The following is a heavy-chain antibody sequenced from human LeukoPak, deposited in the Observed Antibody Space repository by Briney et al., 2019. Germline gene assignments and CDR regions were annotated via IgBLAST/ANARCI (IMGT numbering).Heavy chain of an antibody. CDR3: AKTPKYGGYPDS. CDR2: ISSSSSYI. Sequence: GGSLRLSCAASGFTFSSYAMHWVRQAPGKGLEWVSSISSSSSYIYYADSVKGRFTISRDNAKNSLYLQMNSLRAEDTAVYYCAKTPKYGGYPDSWGQGTLVTVSS. J-gene: IGHJ4*02. D-gene: IGHD5-12*01. CDR1: GFTFSSYA. V-gene: IGHV3-21*01.